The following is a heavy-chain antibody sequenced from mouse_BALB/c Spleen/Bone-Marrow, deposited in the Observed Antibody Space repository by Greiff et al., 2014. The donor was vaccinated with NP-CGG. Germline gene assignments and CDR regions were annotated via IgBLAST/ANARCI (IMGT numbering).Heavy chain of an antibody. CDR3: ARGGDYGFMDS. CDR2: INPGSGGT. Sequence: VHLEESGAELVRPGTSVKVSCKASGYAFTNYLIEWVKQRPGRGLEWIGVINPGSGGTNYNEKFKGKATLTADKSSSTAYMQLSSLTSDDSAVYFCARGGDYGFMDSWRQRTSVPVPS. CDR1: GYAFTNYL. D-gene: IGHD1-2*01. J-gene: IGHJ4*01. V-gene: IGHV1-54*01.